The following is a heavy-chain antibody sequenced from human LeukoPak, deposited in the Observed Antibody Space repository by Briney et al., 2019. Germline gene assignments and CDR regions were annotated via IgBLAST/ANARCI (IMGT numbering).Heavy chain of an antibody. V-gene: IGHV5-51*01. CDR1: GYSFTTYW. J-gene: IGHJ6*03. CDR3: ARQGGGCSSTNCYGGGYYYYHMDV. Sequence: GESLKISCKGSGYSFTTYWIGWVRQMPGKGLEWMGIIYPGDSDTRYSPSFQGQVTISADKSISTAYLQWSSLKASDTAMYYCARQGGGCSSTNCYGGGYYYYHMDVWGKGTTVTVSS. D-gene: IGHD2-2*01. CDR2: IYPGDSDT.